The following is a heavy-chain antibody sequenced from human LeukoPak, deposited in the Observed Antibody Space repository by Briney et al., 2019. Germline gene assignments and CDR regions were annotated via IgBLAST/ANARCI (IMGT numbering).Heavy chain of an antibody. Sequence: GGSLRLSCAASGFTFSSYTMHWVRQAPGKGLEWVALIWYDGSNKYYAGSVNGRFTISRDNSKNTLYLQMNSLSAEDTAVYYCARDRGYSYGHPFDYWGQGTLVTVSS. J-gene: IGHJ4*02. D-gene: IGHD5-18*01. CDR2: IWYDGSNK. CDR1: GFTFSSYT. CDR3: ARDRGYSYGHPFDY. V-gene: IGHV3-33*08.